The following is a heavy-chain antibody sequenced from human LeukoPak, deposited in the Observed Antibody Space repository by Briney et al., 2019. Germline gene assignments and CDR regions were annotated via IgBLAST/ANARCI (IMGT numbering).Heavy chain of an antibody. V-gene: IGHV1-3*01. CDR3: ARGSQFGAYDYYSMDV. J-gene: IGHJ6*02. CDR1: GYTFTSYA. D-gene: IGHD3-10*01. CDR2: INAGNGNT. Sequence: ASVNVSCKASGYTFTSYAMHWVRQAPGQRLEWMGWINAGNGNTKYSQKFQSRVAITRDTSASTAYMELSSLRSEDTAVYYCARGSQFGAYDYYSMDVWGQGTTVTVSS.